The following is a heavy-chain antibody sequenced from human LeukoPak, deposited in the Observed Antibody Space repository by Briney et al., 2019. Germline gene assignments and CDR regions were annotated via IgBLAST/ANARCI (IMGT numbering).Heavy chain of an antibody. Sequence: PGGSLRLSCNAPGVIFSSFVMSWVRQAPGKGLEWVSSISGSGAVTYYADSVKGRFTISRDNSMNTLNLQMNSLSVDDTAVYYCAKDFIGYSTSLYWGQGTLVSVSS. CDR3: AKDFIGYSTSLY. CDR2: ISGSGAVT. D-gene: IGHD6-6*01. V-gene: IGHV3-23*01. J-gene: IGHJ4*02. CDR1: GVIFSSFV.